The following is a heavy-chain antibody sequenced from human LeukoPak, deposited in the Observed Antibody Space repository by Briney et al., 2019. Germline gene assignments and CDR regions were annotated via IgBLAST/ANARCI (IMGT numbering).Heavy chain of an antibody. V-gene: IGHV3-53*05. J-gene: IGHJ6*02. Sequence: PGGSLRLSCAASGFTVSSNYMSWVRQAPGKGLEWVSVIYSGGSTYYADSVKGRFTISRDNSKNTLYLQMNSLRAEDTAVYYCAKDRYYGSGSYCLDVWGQGTTVTVSS. CDR3: AKDRYYGSGSYCLDV. CDR1: GFTVSSNY. D-gene: IGHD3-10*01. CDR2: IYSGGST.